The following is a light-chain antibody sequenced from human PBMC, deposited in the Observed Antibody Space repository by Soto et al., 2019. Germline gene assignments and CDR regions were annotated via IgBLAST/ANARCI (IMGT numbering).Light chain of an antibody. J-gene: IGKJ2*01. Sequence: EMTQSPSSLSASVGDRVTITCRASQSISDNVNWYQFQPGKAPKLLIYAASNLQTGVPSRFSGSGSGADFALTIAGLQLEDSATYYCQQYDGLSYTFGLGTKLEIK. CDR3: QQYDGLSYT. V-gene: IGKV1-39*01. CDR1: QSISDN. CDR2: AAS.